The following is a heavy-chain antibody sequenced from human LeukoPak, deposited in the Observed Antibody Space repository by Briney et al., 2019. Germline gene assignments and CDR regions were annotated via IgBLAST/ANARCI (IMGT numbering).Heavy chain of an antibody. CDR1: GFTFGSFA. CDR3: VRGSLASGVVVYYYYYLDV. D-gene: IGHD3-3*01. J-gene: IGHJ6*03. CDR2: IDASGVGE. Sequence: SGGSLRLSCAASGFTFGSFAMYWVRQAPGTGLEWVSLIDASGVGEDYADSVKGRFTISRDNAKNSLYLQMNSLRAEDTAVYYCVRGSLASGVVVYYYYYLDVWGKGTTVTVSS. V-gene: IGHV3-23*01.